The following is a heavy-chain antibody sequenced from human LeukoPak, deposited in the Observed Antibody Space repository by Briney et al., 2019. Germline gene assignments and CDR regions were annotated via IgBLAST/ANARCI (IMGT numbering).Heavy chain of an antibody. D-gene: IGHD5-18*01. CDR1: GFTFSNYW. J-gene: IGHJ6*02. Sequence: PGGSLRLSCAASGFTFSNYWMIWVRQAPGKGLEWVGNIKQDGSEKRYADSVRGRFSISRDNAKNSLYLQINSLRAEDTAVYYCARDGGYSYGYFHYTDYYGMDVWGQGTTVTVSS. CDR2: IKQDGSEK. V-gene: IGHV3-7*05. CDR3: ARDGGYSYGYFHYTDYYGMDV.